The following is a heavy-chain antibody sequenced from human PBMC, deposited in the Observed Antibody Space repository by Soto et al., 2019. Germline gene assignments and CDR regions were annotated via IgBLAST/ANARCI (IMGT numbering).Heavy chain of an antibody. CDR1: GYTFTGYY. J-gene: IGHJ6*02. Sequence: ASVKVSCKVSGYTFTGYYMHWVRQAPGQGLEWMGWINPNSGGTNYAQKFQGWVTMTRDTSISTAYMELSRLRADDTAVYYCARDYXTGGAGTRIYYYYGMDVWGQGTTVTVSS. CDR2: INPNSGGT. D-gene: IGHD1-1*01. V-gene: IGHV1-2*04. CDR3: ARDYXTGGAGTRIYYYYGMDV.